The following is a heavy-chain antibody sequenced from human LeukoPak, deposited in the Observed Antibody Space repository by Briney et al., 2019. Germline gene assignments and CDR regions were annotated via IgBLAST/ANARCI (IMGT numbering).Heavy chain of an antibody. CDR1: GYTFTSYG. J-gene: IGHJ5*01. Sequence: ASVKVSCKASGYTFTSYGISWVRQAPGPGREWMGWVSAYNGNTNYAQKLQGRDTMTTDTSTSTAAMELRNLRSDDTAVYYCARGESSGWYVNNWFDSWGQGTLVTVSS. V-gene: IGHV1-18*01. CDR2: VSAYNGNT. D-gene: IGHD6-19*01. CDR3: ARGESSGWYVNNWFDS.